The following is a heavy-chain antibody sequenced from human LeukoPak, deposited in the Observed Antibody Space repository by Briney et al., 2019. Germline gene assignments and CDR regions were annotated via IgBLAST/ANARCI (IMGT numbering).Heavy chain of an antibody. CDR1: GFTFSSYA. V-gene: IGHV3-23*01. CDR3: AKDTPAGRYYDSSGHDY. J-gene: IGHJ4*02. D-gene: IGHD3-22*01. CDR2: ISGSGGST. Sequence: PGGSLRLSCAASGFTFSSYAMSWVRQAPGKGLEWVSAISGSGGSTYYADSVKGQFTISRDNSKNTLYLQMNSLRAEDTAVYYCAKDTPAGRYYDSSGHDYWGQGTLVTVSS.